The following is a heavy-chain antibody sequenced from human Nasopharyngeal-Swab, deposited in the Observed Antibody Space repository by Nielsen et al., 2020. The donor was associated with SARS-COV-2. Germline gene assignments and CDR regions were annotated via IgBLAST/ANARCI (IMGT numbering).Heavy chain of an antibody. D-gene: IGHD3-10*01. V-gene: IGHV4-34*01. CDR3: ARVLIGTPAYGSGTIDY. CDR2: INHSGSP. J-gene: IGHJ4*02. Sequence: WIRQPTGEGLEWIGEINHSGSPNYNPSLKSRVTISVDTSKNQFSMKLRSETAADTAVYYCARVLIGTPAYGSGTIDYWGQGTLVTVSS.